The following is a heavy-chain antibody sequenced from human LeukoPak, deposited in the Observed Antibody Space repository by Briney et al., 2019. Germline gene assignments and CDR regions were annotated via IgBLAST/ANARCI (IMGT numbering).Heavy chain of an antibody. V-gene: IGHV1-69*13. CDR3: AGSGSYYYYGMDV. CDR2: IIPIFGTA. CDR1: GGTFSSYA. J-gene: IGHJ6*02. Sequence: SVKVSCKASGGTFSSYAISWVRQAPGQGLEWMGGIIPIFGTANYAQKFQGRVTITADESTSTAYMELSSLRSEDTAVYYCAGSGSYYYYGMDVWGQGTTVTVSS. D-gene: IGHD1-26*01.